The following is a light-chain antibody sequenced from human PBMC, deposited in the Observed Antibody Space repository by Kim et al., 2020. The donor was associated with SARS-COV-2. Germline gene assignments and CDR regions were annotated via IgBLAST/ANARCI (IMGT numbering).Light chain of an antibody. Sequence: DIVMTQSPDSLAVSLGERATINCKSSQNILFSSNNKNYLAWYQQKPGQPPKLLIYWASTRQYGVSDRFSGSGSGTDFTLTINSPQAEDVAVYYCQQYYTTSITFGGGTKVDIK. CDR2: WAS. V-gene: IGKV4-1*01. CDR1: QNILFSSNNKNY. J-gene: IGKJ4*01. CDR3: QQYYTTSIT.